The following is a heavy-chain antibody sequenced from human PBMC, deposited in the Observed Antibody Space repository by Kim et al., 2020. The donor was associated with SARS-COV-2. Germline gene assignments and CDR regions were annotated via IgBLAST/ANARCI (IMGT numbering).Heavy chain of an antibody. D-gene: IGHD5-18*01. CDR3: SRHSGKHGYRCFDN. Sequence: GGSLRLSCAASGFTFSASAMHWVRQASGKGLEWVGRIRSKPNNYATSYAASVTCRFTISRDDSTNTVYLQMDSLKTDDTAVYFCSRHSGKHGYRCFDNWG. J-gene: IGHJ4*01. CDR1: GFTFSASA. V-gene: IGHV3-73*01. CDR2: IRSKPNNYAT.